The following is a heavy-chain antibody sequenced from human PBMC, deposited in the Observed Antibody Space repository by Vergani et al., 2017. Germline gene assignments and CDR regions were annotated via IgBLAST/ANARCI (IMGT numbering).Heavy chain of an antibody. Sequence: QVQLVESGGGVVQPGRSLRLSCAASGFTFSSYGMHWVRQAPGKGLECVAVISYDGSNKYYADSVKGRFTISRDNSKNTLYLQMNSLRAEDTAVYYCAKDRFSGPFAVTAGSVWEARGAPVCIYYWGQGTLVSVPS. D-gene: IGHD3-10*01. V-gene: IGHV3-30*18. CDR1: GFTFSSYG. CDR2: ISYDGSNK. CDR3: AKDRFSGPFAVTAGSVWEARGAPVCIYY. J-gene: IGHJ4*02.